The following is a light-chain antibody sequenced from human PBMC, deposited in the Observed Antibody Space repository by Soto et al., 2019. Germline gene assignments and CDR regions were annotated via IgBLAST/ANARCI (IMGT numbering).Light chain of an antibody. J-gene: IGLJ2*01. CDR1: SSDIGAYNF. CDR2: DVN. Sequence: QSALTQPASLSWSPGQSITISCTGTSSDIGAYNFVSWYQQHPGKAPKLMLYDVNIRPSGVSNRFSGSKSGNTASLTISGLQAEDEADYYCTSWTTSTTMIFGGGTKVTVL. V-gene: IGLV2-14*03. CDR3: TSWTTSTTMI.